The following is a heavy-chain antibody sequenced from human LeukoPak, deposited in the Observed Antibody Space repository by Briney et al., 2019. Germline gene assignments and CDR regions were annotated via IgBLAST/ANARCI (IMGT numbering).Heavy chain of an antibody. CDR1: GFTFSSYP. CDR2: VSDDGNKK. Sequence: GGSLGLSCAASGFTFSSYPMHWVRQAPGKGLEWVAVVSDDGNKKFDADFVKGRFTISRDNSKNTLYLQMNSLRGEDTAVYYCARGQLLLEGYFYYMDVWGKGTTVTVSS. CDR3: ARGQLLLEGYFYYMDV. J-gene: IGHJ6*03. V-gene: IGHV3-30*01. D-gene: IGHD2-2*01.